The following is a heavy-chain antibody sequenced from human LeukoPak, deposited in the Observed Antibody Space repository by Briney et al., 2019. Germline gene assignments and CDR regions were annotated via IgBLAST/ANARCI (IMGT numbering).Heavy chain of an antibody. J-gene: IGHJ4*02. Sequence: GGSLSLSCAASGFTFSSYSMYWVRQAPGKGLVWVSRVNTDGSTTNYAESVKGRFTASRDNAKNTLYLQMNSLRGEDTAVYYCASAIVVATSYWGQGTMVTVSS. D-gene: IGHD1-26*01. V-gene: IGHV3-74*01. CDR2: VNTDGSTT. CDR1: GFTFSSYS. CDR3: ASAIVVATSY.